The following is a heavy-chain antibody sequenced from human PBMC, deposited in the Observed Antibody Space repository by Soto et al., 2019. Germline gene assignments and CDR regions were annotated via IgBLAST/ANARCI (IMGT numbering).Heavy chain of an antibody. J-gene: IGHJ5*02. V-gene: IGHV4-59*01. CDR1: GGSIRSYY. CDR3: ARGNWFDP. CDR2: IYYSGSTNYSGST. Sequence: SETLSLTCTVSGGSIRSYYLSWIRQPPGKGLEWIGYIYYSGSTNYSGSTNYNPSLKSRVTISVDTSKNQFSLKLSSVTAADTAVYYCARGNWFDPWGQGTLVTVSS.